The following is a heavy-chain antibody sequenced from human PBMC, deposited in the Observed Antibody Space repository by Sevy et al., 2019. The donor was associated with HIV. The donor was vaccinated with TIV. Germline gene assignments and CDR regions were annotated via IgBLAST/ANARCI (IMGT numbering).Heavy chain of an antibody. V-gene: IGHV3-48*02. J-gene: IGHJ4*02. CDR1: GFTFSSYS. Sequence: GGSLRLSCAASGFTFSSYSMNWVRQAPGKGLEWVSYINGGGRSIYYEDSVKGRFTISRDNAKNSLYLQMNSLRDEDTAVYYCARDYKGDELAIDYWGQGTLVTVSS. CDR2: INGGGRSI. D-gene: IGHD3-10*01. CDR3: ARDYKGDELAIDY.